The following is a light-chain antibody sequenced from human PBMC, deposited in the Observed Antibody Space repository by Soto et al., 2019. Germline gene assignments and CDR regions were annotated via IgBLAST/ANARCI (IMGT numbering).Light chain of an antibody. CDR2: SND. Sequence: QSVLTQPPSASGTPGQRVTISCSGSSSNIGSHIVNWYQQLPGSAPKLLIFSNDQRPSGVPDRFSGSKSDTSASLAISGLQSEDEADYYCASWDDSLNGHVFGTGTKLTVL. V-gene: IGLV1-44*01. CDR3: ASWDDSLNGHV. J-gene: IGLJ1*01. CDR1: SSNIGSHI.